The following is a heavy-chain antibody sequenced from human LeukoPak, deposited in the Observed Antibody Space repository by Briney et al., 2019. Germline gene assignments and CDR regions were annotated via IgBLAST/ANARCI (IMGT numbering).Heavy chain of an antibody. CDR3: AKYHGQVSFYFDY. CDR1: GFTFSSYA. J-gene: IGHJ4*02. V-gene: IGHV3-23*01. CDR2: ISGSGGST. Sequence: AGGSLRLSCAASGFTFSSYAMSWVRQAPGKGLEWVSAISGSGGSTYYADSVKGRFTISRDNSKNTLYLQMNSLRAEDTAVYYCAKYHGQVSFYFDYWGQGTLVTVSS. D-gene: IGHD4-17*01.